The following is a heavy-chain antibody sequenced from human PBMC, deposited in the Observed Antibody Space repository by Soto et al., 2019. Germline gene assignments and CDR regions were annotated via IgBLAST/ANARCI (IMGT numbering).Heavy chain of an antibody. D-gene: IGHD1-7*01. Sequence: SETLSLTCAVYGGSFSGYYWSWIRQPPGKGLEWIGEMNHSGSTNFNPSLKRRVSMSVDTSKNQFSLKLSTLTAPDTAVFFCSRMGIEDNWNYGYYYGMDDWCQGTMLTVSS. CDR3: SRMGIEDNWNYGYYYGMDD. V-gene: IGHV4-34*01. J-gene: IGHJ6*02. CDR1: GGSFSGYY. CDR2: MNHSGST.